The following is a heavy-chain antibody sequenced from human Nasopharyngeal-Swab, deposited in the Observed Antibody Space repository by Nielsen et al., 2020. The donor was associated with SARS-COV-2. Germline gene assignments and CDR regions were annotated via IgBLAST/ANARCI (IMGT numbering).Heavy chain of an antibody. D-gene: IGHD5-12*01. J-gene: IGHJ6*02. CDR2: IKQGGSEK. CDR1: GFTFGTYW. V-gene: IGHV3-7*03. Sequence: GGSLRLSCAASGFTFGTYWMSWVRQAPGKGLEWVANIKQGGSEKYYVDSVKGRFTISRDNSKNTLYLQMNSLRAEDTAVYYCAKAGGYDWYYYYGMDVWGQGTTVTVSS. CDR3: AKAGGYDWYYYYGMDV.